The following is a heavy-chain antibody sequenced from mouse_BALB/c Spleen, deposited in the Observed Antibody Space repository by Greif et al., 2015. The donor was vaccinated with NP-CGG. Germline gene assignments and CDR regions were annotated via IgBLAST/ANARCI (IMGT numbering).Heavy chain of an antibody. CDR2: IAPGSGST. CDR3: ARWDSYYRYDGYAMDY. CDR1: GYTFTSYW. V-gene: IGHV1S41*01. D-gene: IGHD2-14*01. Sequence: DLVKPGASVKLSCKASGYTFTSYWINWIKQRPGQGLELIGRIAPGSGSTYYNEMFKGKATLTVDTSSSTAYIQLSSLSSGDSAVYFCARWDSYYRYDGYAMDYWGQGTSVTVSS. J-gene: IGHJ4*01.